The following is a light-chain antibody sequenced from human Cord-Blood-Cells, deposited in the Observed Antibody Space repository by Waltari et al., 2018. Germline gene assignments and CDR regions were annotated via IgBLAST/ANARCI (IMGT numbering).Light chain of an antibody. CDR3: QVWDSSSDHYV. Sequence: SYVLTQPPSVSVAPGKTARITCGGNNIGSKSVHWYQQKPGQAPVLVIYYDSDRPSGTPERFSCSNSGNTATLTISRVEAVDEADYYCQVWDSSSDHYVFGTGTNVTVL. V-gene: IGLV3-21*04. CDR2: YDS. J-gene: IGLJ1*01. CDR1: NIGSKS.